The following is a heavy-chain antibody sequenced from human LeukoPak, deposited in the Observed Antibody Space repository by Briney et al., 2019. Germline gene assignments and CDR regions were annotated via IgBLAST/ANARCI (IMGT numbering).Heavy chain of an antibody. D-gene: IGHD2-15*01. V-gene: IGHV3-30-3*01. CDR3: ARVYSDY. CDR1: GLTFSTYA. CDR2: ISYDGSRK. Sequence: GGSLRLSCAASGLTFSTYAMHWVRRAPGKGLEWVAFISYDGSRKYYEDSVRGRFTISRDNAKNTLYLQMNSLRAEDTAVYYCARVYSDYWGQGTLVTVSS. J-gene: IGHJ4*02.